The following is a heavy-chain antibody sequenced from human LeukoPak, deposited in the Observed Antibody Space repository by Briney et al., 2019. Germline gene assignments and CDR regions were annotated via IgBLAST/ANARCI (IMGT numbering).Heavy chain of an antibody. Sequence: ASVKISCKVSGYTFTDYYVHWVQQAPGKGLEWMGLVDPEDGETIYAEKFQGRVTITADTSTDTAYMELSSLRSEDTAVYYCATYSGEGWFDPWGQGTLVTVSS. CDR1: GYTFTDYY. CDR3: ATYSGEGWFDP. CDR2: VDPEDGET. D-gene: IGHD6-19*01. V-gene: IGHV1-69-2*01. J-gene: IGHJ5*02.